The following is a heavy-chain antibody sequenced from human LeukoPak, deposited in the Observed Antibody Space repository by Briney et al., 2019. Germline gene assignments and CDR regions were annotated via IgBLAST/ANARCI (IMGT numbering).Heavy chain of an antibody. J-gene: IGHJ3*02. CDR1: GGSISSYY. CDR2: IYYSGST. CDR3: ARDYYDNSGYYDIDI. D-gene: IGHD3-22*01. V-gene: IGHV4-59*01. Sequence: SETLSLTCTVSGGSISSYYWSWIRQPPGKGLEWIGYIYYSGSTNYNPSLKSRVTISVDTSKNQFSLKLSSVTAADTAVYYCARDYYDNSGYYDIDIWGQGTMVTVSS.